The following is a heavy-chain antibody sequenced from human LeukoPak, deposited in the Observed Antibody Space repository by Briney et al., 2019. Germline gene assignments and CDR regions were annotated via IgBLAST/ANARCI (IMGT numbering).Heavy chain of an antibody. V-gene: IGHV4-4*07. CDR2: IYTSGST. Sequence: PSETLSLTCTVSGGSISSYYWSWTRQPAGKGLEWIGRIYTSGSTNYNPSLKSRVTMSVDTSKNQFSLKLSSVTAADTAVYYCARDLYDILTGYSSGIDYWGQGTLVTVSS. CDR1: GGSISSYY. J-gene: IGHJ4*02. CDR3: ARDLYDILTGYSSGIDY. D-gene: IGHD3-9*01.